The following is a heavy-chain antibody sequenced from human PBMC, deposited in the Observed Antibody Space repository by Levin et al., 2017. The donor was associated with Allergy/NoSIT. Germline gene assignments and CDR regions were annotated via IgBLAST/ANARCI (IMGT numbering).Heavy chain of an antibody. CDR3: ARAHLDGFDI. J-gene: IGHJ3*02. CDR1: GFIFKNYY. Sequence: PGGSLRLSCAASGFIFKNYYMTWIRQAPGKGLEWVSYISNSGSSTYYADSVKGRFTISRDNAKNSLSLQMNSLRAEDTAVYYCARAHLDGFDIWGQGTMVTVSS. V-gene: IGHV3-11*01. D-gene: IGHD3-3*02. CDR2: ISNSGSST.